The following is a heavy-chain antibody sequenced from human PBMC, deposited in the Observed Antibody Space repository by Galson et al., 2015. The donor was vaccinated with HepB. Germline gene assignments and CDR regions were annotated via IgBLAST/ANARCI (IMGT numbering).Heavy chain of an antibody. CDR1: GDSVSSNSAA. Sequence: CAISGDSVSSNSAAWNWIRQFPSRGLEWLGRTYYRSKWYNDYAVSVKSRITINPDTSKNQFSLQLNSVTPEDTAVYYCARGGLYFDYWGQGTLVTVSS. CDR3: ARGGLYFDY. V-gene: IGHV6-1*01. CDR2: TYYRSKWYN. J-gene: IGHJ4*02.